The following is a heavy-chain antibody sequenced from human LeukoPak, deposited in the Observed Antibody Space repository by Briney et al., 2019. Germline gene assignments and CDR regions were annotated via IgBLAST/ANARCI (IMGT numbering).Heavy chain of an antibody. D-gene: IGHD2-8*02. J-gene: IGHJ4*02. CDR1: GFTFSSYS. Sequence: GGSLRLSCTASGFTFSSYSMNWVRQAPGKGLEWVSVIYSGGSTYYADSVKGRFTISRDNSKNTLYLQMNSLRAEDTAVYYCARDAGGPVDYWGQGTLVTVSS. V-gene: IGHV3-53*01. CDR2: IYSGGST. CDR3: ARDAGGPVDY.